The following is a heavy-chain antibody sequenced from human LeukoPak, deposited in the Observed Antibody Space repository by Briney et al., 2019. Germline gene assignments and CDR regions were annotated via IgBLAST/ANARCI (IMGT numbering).Heavy chain of an antibody. J-gene: IGHJ5*02. D-gene: IGHD3-22*01. CDR3: ASLLGYDSSGYRA. CDR2: IYYSGST. V-gene: IGHV4-59*12. CDR1: GGSISSYY. Sequence: SETLSLTCTVSGGSISSYYWSWIRQPPGKGLEWIGYIYYSGSTNYKPSLKSRVTISVETSKNQFSLKLRSVTAADTAVYYCASLLGYDSSGYRAWGQGTLVTVSS.